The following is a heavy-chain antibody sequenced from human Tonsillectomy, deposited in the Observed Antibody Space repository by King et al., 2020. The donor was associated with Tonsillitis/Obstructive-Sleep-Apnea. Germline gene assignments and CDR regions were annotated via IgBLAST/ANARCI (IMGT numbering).Heavy chain of an antibody. CDR3: AKDRKWELPDAFDI. CDR1: GFTFDDYA. J-gene: IGHJ3*02. Sequence: VQLVESGGGLVQPGRSLRLSCAASGFTFDDYAMHWVRQAPGKGLEWVSGISWNSGSIGYADSVKGRFTISRDNAKNSLYLQMNSLRAEDTALYYCAKDRKWELPDAFDIWGQGTMVTVSS. V-gene: IGHV3-9*01. CDR2: ISWNSGSI. D-gene: IGHD1-26*01.